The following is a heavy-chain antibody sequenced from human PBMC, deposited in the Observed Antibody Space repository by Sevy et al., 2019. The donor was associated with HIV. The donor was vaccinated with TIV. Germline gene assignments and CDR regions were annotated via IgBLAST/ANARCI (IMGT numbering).Heavy chain of an antibody. J-gene: IGHJ6*02. Sequence: KQSQTLSLTCTVSGGSISNYYWSWIRQPPGKGLEWIGYIYHTGITKNNPSLKSRVTLSVDTSKNQFSLKLSSVTAADTAVYYCAREPPYYDILAGYSYGMDVWGQGTTVTVSS. D-gene: IGHD3-9*01. CDR1: GGSISNYY. CDR2: IYHTGIT. CDR3: AREPPYYDILAGYSYGMDV. V-gene: IGHV4-59*01.